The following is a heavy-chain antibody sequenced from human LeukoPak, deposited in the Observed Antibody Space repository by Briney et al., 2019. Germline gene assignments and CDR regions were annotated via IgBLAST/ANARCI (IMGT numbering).Heavy chain of an antibody. CDR1: GFTFSSYS. D-gene: IGHD6-13*01. Sequence: SGGSLRLSCAASGFTFSSYSMNWVRQAPGKGLEWVSSISSSSSYIYYADSVKGRFTISRDNAKNSLYLQMNSLRAEDTALYHCARAYSSSWYGPGGYYYGMDVWGQGTTVTVSS. CDR3: ARAYSSSWYGPGGYYYGMDV. V-gene: IGHV3-21*04. J-gene: IGHJ6*02. CDR2: ISSSSSYI.